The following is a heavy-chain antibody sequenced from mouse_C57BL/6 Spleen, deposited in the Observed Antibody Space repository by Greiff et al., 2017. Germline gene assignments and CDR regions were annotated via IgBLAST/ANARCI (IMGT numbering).Heavy chain of an antibody. V-gene: IGHV1-81*01. CDR3: ARPSDGYYEAMDY. CDR1: GYTFTSYG. D-gene: IGHD2-3*01. J-gene: IGHJ4*01. CDR2: IYPRSGNT. Sequence: QVQLQQSGAELARPGASVKLSCKASGYTFTSYGISWVKQRTGQGLEWIGEIYPRSGNTYYNEKFKGKATLTADKSSSPAYMELRSLTSEDSAVYFCARPSDGYYEAMDYWGQGTSVTVSS.